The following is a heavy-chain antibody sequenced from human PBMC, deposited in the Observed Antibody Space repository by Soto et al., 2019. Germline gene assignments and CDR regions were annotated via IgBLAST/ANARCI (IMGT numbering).Heavy chain of an antibody. D-gene: IGHD5-12*01. CDR1: GFTFSSYS. Sequence: PGGSLRLSCAASGFTFSSYSMNWVRQAPGKGLEWVSSISSSSSYIYYADSVKGRFTISRDNAKNSLYLQMNSLRAEDTAVYYCAREMRRDGYPFFDPWGQGTLVTVSS. CDR2: ISSSSSYI. CDR3: AREMRRDGYPFFDP. V-gene: IGHV3-21*01. J-gene: IGHJ5*02.